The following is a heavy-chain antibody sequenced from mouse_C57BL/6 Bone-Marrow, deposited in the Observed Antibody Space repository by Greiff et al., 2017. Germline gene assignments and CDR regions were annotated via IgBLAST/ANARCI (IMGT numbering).Heavy chain of an antibody. CDR3: ARGGTMVTPAWFAY. Sequence: QVQLQQSGAELVKPGASVKLSCKASGYTFTSYWMHWVKQRPGQGLEWIGMIHPNSGSTNYNEKFKSKATLTVDKSSSPAYMQLSSLTSEDSAVYYCARGGTMVTPAWFAYWGQGTLVTVSA. V-gene: IGHV1-64*01. D-gene: IGHD2-2*01. CDR2: IHPNSGST. CDR1: GYTFTSYW. J-gene: IGHJ3*01.